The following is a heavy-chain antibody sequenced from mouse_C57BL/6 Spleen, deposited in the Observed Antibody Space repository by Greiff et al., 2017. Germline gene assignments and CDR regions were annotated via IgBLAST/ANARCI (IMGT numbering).Heavy chain of an antibody. J-gene: IGHJ1*03. CDR1: GYSITSGYY. CDR3: ADYYGSSFDWYFDV. V-gene: IGHV3-6*01. Sequence: EVQLVESGPGLVKPSQSLSLTCSVTGYSITSGYYWNWIRQFPGNKPEWMGYISYDGSNNYNPSLKNRISITRDTSKNQFFLKLNSVTTEDTATYYCADYYGSSFDWYFDVWGTGTTVTVSS. D-gene: IGHD1-1*01. CDR2: ISYDGSN.